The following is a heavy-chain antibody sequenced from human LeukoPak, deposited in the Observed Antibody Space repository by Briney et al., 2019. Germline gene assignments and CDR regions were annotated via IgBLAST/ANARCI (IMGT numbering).Heavy chain of an antibody. CDR1: GFTFSNYA. CDR3: AKARSPTSDTAYFDY. D-gene: IGHD5-18*01. CDR2: ISGSGDNT. V-gene: IGHV3-23*01. J-gene: IGHJ4*02. Sequence: GGSLRLSCVASGFTFSNYAMTWVRQAPGKGLEWVSAISGSGDNTYYADSVKGRFSISRDNSMNTLYLQMNSLRAEDTAVYYCAKARSPTSDTAYFDYWGQGTLVTVSS.